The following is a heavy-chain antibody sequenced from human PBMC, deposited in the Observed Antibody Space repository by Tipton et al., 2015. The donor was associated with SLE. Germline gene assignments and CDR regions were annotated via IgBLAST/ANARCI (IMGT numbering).Heavy chain of an antibody. Sequence: LRLSCTVSGGSISSSSYYWGWIRQPPGKGLEWIGRIYYSGSTYYNPSLKSRVTISVDTSKNQFSLKLSSVTAADTAVYYCARDSPHYSNYVSWFDPWGQGTLVTVSS. CDR3: ARDSPHYSNYVSWFDP. CDR1: GGSISSSSYY. CDR2: IYYSGST. J-gene: IGHJ5*02. V-gene: IGHV4-39*07. D-gene: IGHD4-11*01.